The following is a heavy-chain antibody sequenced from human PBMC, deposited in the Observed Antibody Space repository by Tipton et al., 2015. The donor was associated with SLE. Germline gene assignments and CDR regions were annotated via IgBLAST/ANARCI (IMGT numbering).Heavy chain of an antibody. CDR2: IFHSGST. D-gene: IGHD6-6*01. CDR3: ARADSSSSRGLVFDP. CDR1: GGSISSSSSYY. J-gene: IGHJ5*02. Sequence: TLSLTCAVYGGSISSSSSYYWAWIRQPPGKGLEWIGYIFHSGSTYYNPSLKSRVTISVDRSKNQFSLKLSSVTAADTAVYYCARADSSSSRGLVFDPWGQGTLVTVSS. V-gene: IGHV4-30-2*01.